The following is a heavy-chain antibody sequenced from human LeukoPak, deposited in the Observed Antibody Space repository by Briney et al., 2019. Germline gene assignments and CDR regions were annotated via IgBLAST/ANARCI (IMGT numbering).Heavy chain of an antibody. D-gene: IGHD3-10*01. CDR2: IYYSGST. CDR1: GGSISSYY. V-gene: IGHV4-59*01. CDR3: ARSRITMVRGVIIRGPFDY. J-gene: IGHJ4*02. Sequence: SETPSLTCTVSGGSISSYYWSWIRQPPGKGLEWIGYIYYSGSTNYNPSLKSRVTISVDTSKNQFSLKLSSVTAADTAVYYCARSRITMVRGVIIRGPFDYWGQGTLVTVSS.